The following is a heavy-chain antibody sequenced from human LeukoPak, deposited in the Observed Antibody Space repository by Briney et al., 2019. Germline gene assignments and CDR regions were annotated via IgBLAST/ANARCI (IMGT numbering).Heavy chain of an antibody. CDR2: IYPGGSDT. Sequence: HGESLKISCKGSGYSFTSYWIGWVRQMPGKGMEWLGIIYPGGSDTRYSPSFQGQVTISADKSISTAYLQWSSLKASDTAMYYCARMADYDILTGYYSGFDYWGQGTLVTVSS. V-gene: IGHV5-51*01. CDR3: ARMADYDILTGYYSGFDY. D-gene: IGHD3-9*01. CDR1: GYSFTSYW. J-gene: IGHJ4*02.